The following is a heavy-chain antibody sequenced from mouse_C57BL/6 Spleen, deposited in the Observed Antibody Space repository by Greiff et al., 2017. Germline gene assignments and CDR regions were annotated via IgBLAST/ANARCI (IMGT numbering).Heavy chain of an antibody. D-gene: IGHD1-2*01. CDR2: IRNKANGYTT. CDR1: GFTFTAYY. Sequence: EVKLVESGGGLVQPGGSLSLSCAASGFTFTAYYMSWVRQPPGKALEWLGFIRNKANGYTTEYSSSVKGRFTISRDNSQRILYLQMNALRAEDSATYYCARYPRVCHYYDFDYWGQGTTLTVSS. CDR3: ARYPRVCHYYDFDY. J-gene: IGHJ2*01. V-gene: IGHV7-3*01.